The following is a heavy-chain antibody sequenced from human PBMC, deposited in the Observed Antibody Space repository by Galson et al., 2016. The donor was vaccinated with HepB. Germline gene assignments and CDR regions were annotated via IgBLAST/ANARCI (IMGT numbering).Heavy chain of an antibody. CDR1: GFTFHTFT. J-gene: IGHJ6*02. V-gene: IGHV3-30*04. Sequence: SLRLSCAASGFTFHTFTMHWVRQAPGKGLEWVAVISYDGGNKYYRDSVKGRFTISRDNSKNTLSLQMSSLRPEDTAVYYCVRDPRGELPDAGDYHYSLDVWGQGTTVTVSS. CDR3: VRDPRGELPDAGDYHYSLDV. CDR2: ISYDGGNK. D-gene: IGHD1-26*01.